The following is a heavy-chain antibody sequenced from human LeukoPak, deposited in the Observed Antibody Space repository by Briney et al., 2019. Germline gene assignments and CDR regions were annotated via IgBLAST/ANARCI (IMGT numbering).Heavy chain of an antibody. CDR3: ARGVRL. J-gene: IGHJ4*02. CDR2: VYYSGSS. Sequence: SETLSLTCTVSGGSIGSHCYNWVRQPPEKGLEWIGCVYYSGSSNYNPSLKSRSVDTSKNQFSLNLNSVTAADTAVYYCARGVRLWSQGTLVTVSS. V-gene: IGHV4-59*11. D-gene: IGHD3-10*01. CDR1: GGSIGSHC.